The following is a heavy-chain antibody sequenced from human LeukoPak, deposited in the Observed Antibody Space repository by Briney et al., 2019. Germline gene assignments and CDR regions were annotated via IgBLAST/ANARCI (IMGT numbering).Heavy chain of an antibody. CDR2: TYYRSKWYN. Sequence: SQTLSLTCAISGDSFSSNSAAWNWIRQSPSRGLEWLGRTYYRSKWYNDYAVSVKSRITINPDTSKNQFSLQLNSVTPEDTAVYYCARGGFVNIVATVHNWFDPWGQGTLVTVSS. V-gene: IGHV6-1*01. J-gene: IGHJ5*02. D-gene: IGHD5-12*01. CDR1: GDSFSSNSAA. CDR3: ARGGFVNIVATVHNWFDP.